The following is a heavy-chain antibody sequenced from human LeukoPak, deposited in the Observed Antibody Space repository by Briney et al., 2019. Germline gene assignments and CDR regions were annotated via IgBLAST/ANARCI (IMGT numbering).Heavy chain of an antibody. V-gene: IGHV3-21*01. D-gene: IGHD5-24*01. J-gene: IGHJ4*02. CDR2: ISTISTYI. CDR3: ARGSDLEGSFDY. Sequence: PGGSLRLSCAASRFTFSSYNMNWVRQAPGKGLEWVSSISTISTYIYYADSVKGRFTISRDNAKNSLYLQMNSLRAEETALYYCARGSDLEGSFDYWGQGTLVTVSS. CDR1: RFTFSSYN.